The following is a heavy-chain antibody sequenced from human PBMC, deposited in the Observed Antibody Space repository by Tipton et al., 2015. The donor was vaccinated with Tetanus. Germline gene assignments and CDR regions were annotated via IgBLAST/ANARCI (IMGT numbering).Heavy chain of an antibody. Sequence: LRLSCGIFGASLSDNYWSWIRQSPGKGLEWIGDIYYGGATQYNPSLESRVTISMDTSKNQFSLKLASVTAADTAVYFCARANFDSSKKGPFDSWGQGILVIVSA. CDR3: ARANFDSSKKGPFDS. J-gene: IGHJ4*02. CDR1: GASLSDNY. D-gene: IGHD3-3*01. V-gene: IGHV4-34*01. CDR2: IYYGGAT.